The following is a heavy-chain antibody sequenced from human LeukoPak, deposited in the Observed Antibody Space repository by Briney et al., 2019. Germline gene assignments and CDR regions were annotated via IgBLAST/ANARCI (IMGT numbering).Heavy chain of an antibody. CDR2: IYYSGST. CDR3: ARHYYDSSGYWTTSDWYFDL. CDR1: GSSISSSSYY. Sequence: SETLSLTCTVSGSSISSSSYYWGWIRQPPGKGLEWIGSIYYSGSTYHNSSLKSRVTISVDTSKNQFSLKLSSVTAADTAVYYCARHYYDSSGYWTTSDWYFDLWGRGTLVTVSS. D-gene: IGHD3-22*01. J-gene: IGHJ2*01. V-gene: IGHV4-39*01.